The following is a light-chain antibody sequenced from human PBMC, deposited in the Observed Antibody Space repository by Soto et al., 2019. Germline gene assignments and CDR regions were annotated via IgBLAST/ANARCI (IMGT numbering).Light chain of an antibody. CDR3: AAWDDSLRAPV. V-gene: IGLV1-47*01. J-gene: IGLJ2*01. CDR2: RDD. CDR1: SSNIGSNY. Sequence: QSVLTQSPSASATPGQRITISCFGSSSNIGSNYGYWYQQLPGTAPKLLISRDDERPSGVPDRFSGSKSGTSASLAISGVRSEDEADYFCAAWDDSLRAPVFGGGTKLTVL.